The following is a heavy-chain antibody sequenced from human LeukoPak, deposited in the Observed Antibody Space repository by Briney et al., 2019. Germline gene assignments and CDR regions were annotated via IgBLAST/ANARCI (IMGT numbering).Heavy chain of an antibody. CDR2: ISSGGSNI. Sequence: GGSLRLSCAASGFTFSSYEMNWVHQAPGKGLEWVSYISSGGSNIYYADSVKGRFTISRDNSKNTLYLQMDSLRADDTAVYYCAKTGCSGVRCFLVYWGQGTLVTVSS. CDR3: AKTGCSGVRCFLVY. D-gene: IGHD2-15*01. CDR1: GFTFSSYE. J-gene: IGHJ4*02. V-gene: IGHV3-48*03.